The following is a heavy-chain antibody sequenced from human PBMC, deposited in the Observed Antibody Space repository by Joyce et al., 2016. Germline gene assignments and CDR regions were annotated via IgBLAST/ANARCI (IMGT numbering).Heavy chain of an antibody. CDR3: ARWNVRRVAVTLRWFDP. D-gene: IGHD2-15*01. J-gene: IGHJ5*02. CDR1: GGSFSGYHY. V-gene: IGHV4-34*01. Sequence: QVQLEQWGAGLLKPSETLSLTCTVYGGSFSGYHYWSWIRQPPGKKIEWIGEINHSGSTNYNPSLKSRVTISVDRSKNQFSLKLSSVTAADTAVYYCARWNVRRVAVTLRWFDPWGQGTLVTVSS. CDR2: INHSGST.